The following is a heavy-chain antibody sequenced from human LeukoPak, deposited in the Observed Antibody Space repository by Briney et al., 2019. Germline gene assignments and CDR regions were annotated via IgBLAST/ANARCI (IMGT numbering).Heavy chain of an antibody. CDR3: AKSRGYYYEKSGPADY. CDR1: GFTFSTYA. CDR2: IWYDGSIK. J-gene: IGHJ4*02. Sequence: GGSLRLSCAASGFTFSTYATHWVRQAPGKGLEWVAVIWYDGSIKYYGDSVKGRFTISRDNSKNTLYLQMNSLSAEDTAVYYCAKSRGYYYEKSGPADYWGQGTLVTVSS. D-gene: IGHD3-22*01. V-gene: IGHV3-33*06.